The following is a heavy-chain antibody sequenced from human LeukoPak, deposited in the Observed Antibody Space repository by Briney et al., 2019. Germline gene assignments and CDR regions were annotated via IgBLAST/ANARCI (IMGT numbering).Heavy chain of an antibody. J-gene: IGHJ4*02. CDR3: ARGFPPYDYVWGSYRLYYFDY. V-gene: IGHV4-4*07. CDR1: GGSISSYY. D-gene: IGHD3-16*02. Sequence: SETLSLTCTVSGGSISSYYWSWIRQPAGKGLEWIGRIHTSGSTNYNPSLKSRVTMSVDTSKNQFSLKLSSVTAADTAVYYCARGFPPYDYVWGSYRLYYFDYWGQGTLVTVSS. CDR2: IHTSGST.